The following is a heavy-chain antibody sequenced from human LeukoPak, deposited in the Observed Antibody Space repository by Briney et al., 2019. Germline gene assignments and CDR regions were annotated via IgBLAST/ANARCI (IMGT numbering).Heavy chain of an antibody. D-gene: IGHD4-23*01. J-gene: IGHJ3*02. V-gene: IGHV4-30-2*01. CDR3: ARADYGGNSWYAFDI. CDR2: IYHSGST. CDR1: GGSISSGGYY. Sequence: PSETLSLTCTVSGGSISSGGYYWGWIRQPPGKGLEWIGYIYHSGSTYYNPSLKSRVTISVDRSKNQFSLKLSSVTAADTAVYYCARADYGGNSWYAFDIWGQGTMVTVSS.